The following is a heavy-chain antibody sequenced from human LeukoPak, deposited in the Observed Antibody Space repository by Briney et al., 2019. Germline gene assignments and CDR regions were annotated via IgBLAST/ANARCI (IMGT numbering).Heavy chain of an antibody. CDR3: AKDLSGGRRPYNGYDQNYYYSYRLDV. CDR1: GFTFSSYA. V-gene: IGHV3-23*01. J-gene: IGHJ6*02. D-gene: IGHD5-12*01. Sequence: GGSLRLSCAASGFTFSSYAMSWVRQAPGKGLEWVSAISGSGGSTYYADSVKGRFTISRDNSKNTLYLQMNSLRAEDTAVYYCAKDLSGGRRPYNGYDQNYYYSYRLDVWGQKATVTVSS. CDR2: ISGSGGST.